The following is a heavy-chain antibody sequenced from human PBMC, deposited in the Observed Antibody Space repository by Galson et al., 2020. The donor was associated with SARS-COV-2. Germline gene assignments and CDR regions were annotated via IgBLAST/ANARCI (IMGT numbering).Heavy chain of an antibody. CDR3: ARDYVFCSSTSCYSSEVDY. J-gene: IGHJ4*02. Sequence: GESLKISCAASGFTFSSYGMHWVRQAPGKGLEWVAVIWYDGSNKYYADSVKGRFTISRDNSKNTLYLQMNSLRAEDTAVYYCARDYVFCSSTSCYSSEVDYWGQGTLVTVSS. V-gene: IGHV3-33*01. D-gene: IGHD2-2*01. CDR1: GFTFSSYG. CDR2: IWYDGSNK.